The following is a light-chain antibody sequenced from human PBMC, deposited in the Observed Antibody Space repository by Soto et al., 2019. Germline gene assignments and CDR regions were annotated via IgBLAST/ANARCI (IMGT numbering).Light chain of an antibody. CDR1: QSVSSSF. Sequence: EIVLTQSPGTLSLSPGERATLSCRASQSVSSSFLAWYQQKPGQAPRLLIYGASSRATGIPDRFSGSGAGTDCTLTSSRLEPEDVAVYYCQQDGSSPLTFGGGTKVESK. J-gene: IGKJ4*02. CDR3: QQDGSSPLT. CDR2: GAS. V-gene: IGKV3-20*01.